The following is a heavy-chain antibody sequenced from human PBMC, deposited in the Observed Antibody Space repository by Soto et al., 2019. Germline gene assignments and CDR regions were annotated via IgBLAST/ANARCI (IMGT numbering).Heavy chain of an antibody. Sequence: PSETLSLTCTVSGGSISSYYWSWIRQPPGKGLEWIGYIYYSGSTNYNPSLKSRVTISVDTSKNQFSLKLSSVTAADTAVYYCARHAGLVLDYWGQGTLVTVSS. V-gene: IGHV4-59*08. CDR1: GGSISSYY. CDR3: ARHAGLVLDY. J-gene: IGHJ4*02. D-gene: IGHD6-19*01. CDR2: IYYSGST.